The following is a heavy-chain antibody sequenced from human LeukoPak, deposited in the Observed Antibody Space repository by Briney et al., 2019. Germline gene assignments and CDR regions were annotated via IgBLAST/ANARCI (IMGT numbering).Heavy chain of an antibody. CDR1: GFTFSDYY. CDR3: ARGLMQLGSDAFDI. Sequence: GSLRLSCAASGFTFSDYYMSWIRQAPGKGLEWVSYISSSGSTVYYADSVKGRFTISRDNAKNLLYMQMNSLRAEDTAVYYCARGLMQLGSDAFDIWGQGTMVTVSS. J-gene: IGHJ3*02. D-gene: IGHD2-8*01. CDR2: ISSSGSTV. V-gene: IGHV3-11*04.